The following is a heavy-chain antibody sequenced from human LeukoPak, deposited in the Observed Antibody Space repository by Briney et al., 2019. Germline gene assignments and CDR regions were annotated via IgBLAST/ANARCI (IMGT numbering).Heavy chain of an antibody. V-gene: IGHV3-66*01. CDR3: ARGYDSGGYY. CDR1: GFSVSSNY. CDR2: IYSGGAT. D-gene: IGHD3-22*01. J-gene: IGHJ4*02. Sequence: GGSLRLSCAASGFSVSSNYMSWVRQAPGKGLEWVSIIYSGGATYYADSVKGRFTISRDKSKNTLYLQMNSLRAEDTAVYYCARGYDSGGYYWGQGTLVTVSS.